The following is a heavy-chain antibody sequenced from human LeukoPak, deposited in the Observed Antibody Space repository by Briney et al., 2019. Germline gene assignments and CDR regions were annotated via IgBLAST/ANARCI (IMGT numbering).Heavy chain of an antibody. V-gene: IGHV4-59*08. Sequence: SETLSLTCTVSGGSISSYYWSWIRQPPGQGLEWIGYIYYSGSTNYNPSLKSRVTISVDTSKNQFSLKLCSVTAADTAVYYCARRAPYSYEWSTLDYWGQGTLVTVSS. CDR3: ARRAPYSYEWSTLDY. J-gene: IGHJ4*02. CDR2: IYYSGST. CDR1: GGSISSYY. D-gene: IGHD5-18*01.